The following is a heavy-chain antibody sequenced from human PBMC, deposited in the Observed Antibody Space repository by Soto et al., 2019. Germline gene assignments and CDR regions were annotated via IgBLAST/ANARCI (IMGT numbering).Heavy chain of an antibody. J-gene: IGHJ6*02. Sequence: SETLSLTCSVFGASVNSYYWSWIRQSPGRGLEWIGHIFNSGTIHYNPSLKSRVTMSVDSSKNQVPLKMNSVTAADTAIYYCGRDLLATASARWYFYYGLDVWGQGTAVTVSS. CDR1: GASVNSYY. D-gene: IGHD3-3*02. CDR3: GRDLLATASARWYFYYGLDV. CDR2: IFNSGTI. V-gene: IGHV4-59*02.